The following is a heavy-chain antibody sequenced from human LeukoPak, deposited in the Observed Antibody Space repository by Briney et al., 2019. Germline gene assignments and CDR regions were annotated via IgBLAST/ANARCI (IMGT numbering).Heavy chain of an antibody. V-gene: IGHV1-2*02. CDR2: INPNSGGT. CDR1: GYSFTSYW. J-gene: IGHJ3*02. D-gene: IGHD3-22*01. Sequence: GESLKISCKGSGYSFTSYWIGWVRQMPGKGLEWMGWINPNSGGTNYAQKFQGRVTMTRDMSTSTVYMELSSLRSEDTAVYYCARDLSYDMSDIWGQGTMVTVSS. CDR3: ARDLSYDMSDI.